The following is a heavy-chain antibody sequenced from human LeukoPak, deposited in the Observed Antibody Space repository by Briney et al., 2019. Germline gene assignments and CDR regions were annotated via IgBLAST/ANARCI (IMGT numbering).Heavy chain of an antibody. CDR1: GFTFSSYS. D-gene: IGHD5-24*01. CDR2: ISSSSSYI. Sequence: GESLKISCAASGFTFSSYSMNWVRQAPGKGPEWVSSISSSSSYIYYADSVKGRFTISRDNAKNSLYLQMNSLRAEDTAVYYCATDHSMANTAWWFDPWGQGTLVTVSS. J-gene: IGHJ5*02. V-gene: IGHV3-21*01. CDR3: ATDHSMANTAWWFDP.